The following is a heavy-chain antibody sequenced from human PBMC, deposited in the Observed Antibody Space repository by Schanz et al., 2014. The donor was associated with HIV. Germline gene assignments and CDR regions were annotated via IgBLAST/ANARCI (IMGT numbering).Heavy chain of an antibody. D-gene: IGHD2-8*01. Sequence: QVQLVQSGAEVKKPGASVKVSCKASGYTFTSSFIHWVRQAPGQGLQWMGVIHPSDGRITYADKFQGRVTMTRDTSTSTAYMELGSLKSEDTAVYYCARELMGTGGFDPWGQGTLVTVSS. CDR3: ARELMGTGGFDP. CDR2: IHPSDGRI. J-gene: IGHJ5*02. CDR1: GYTFTSSF. V-gene: IGHV1-46*01.